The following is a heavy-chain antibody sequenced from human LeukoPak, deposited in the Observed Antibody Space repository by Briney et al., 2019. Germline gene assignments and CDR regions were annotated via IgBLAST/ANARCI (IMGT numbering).Heavy chain of an antibody. CDR1: GGSIRSTNYY. CDR3: ARDLGPSRDLPFDY. Sequence: SQTLSLTCTVSGGSIRSTNYYWSWIRQPPGKGLEWIGYIYHSGSTYYNPSLKSRVTISVDTSKNQFSLKLSSVTAADTAVYYCARDLGPSRDLPFDYWGQGTLVTVSS. J-gene: IGHJ4*02. V-gene: IGHV4-61*01. CDR2: IYHSGST. D-gene: IGHD3-10*01.